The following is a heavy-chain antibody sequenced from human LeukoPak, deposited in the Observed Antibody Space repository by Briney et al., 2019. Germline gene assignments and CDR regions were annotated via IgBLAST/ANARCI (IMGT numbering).Heavy chain of an antibody. V-gene: IGHV3-23*01. Sequence: GGSLRLSCAASGFTFSSYAMSWVRQAPGKGLEWVSAISGSGGSTYYADSVKGRFTISRDNSKNTLNLQMNSLRAEDTAVYYCAKVSGGYCSSTSRYGDAFDIWGQGTMVTVSS. CDR2: ISGSGGST. D-gene: IGHD2-2*01. CDR1: GFTFSSYA. CDR3: AKVSGGYCSSTSRYGDAFDI. J-gene: IGHJ3*02.